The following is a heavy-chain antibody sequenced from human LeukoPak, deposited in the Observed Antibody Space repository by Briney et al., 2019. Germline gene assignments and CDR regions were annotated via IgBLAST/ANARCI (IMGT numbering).Heavy chain of an antibody. Sequence: GGSLRLSCAASGFTVSSNYMTWVRQAPGKGLEWVSVIYSDGSTFYADSVKGRFTISRDNSKNTLYPQMDSLRPEDTAVYYCTNLPTYWGQGTLVTVSS. CDR2: IYSDGST. V-gene: IGHV3-66*02. CDR1: GFTVSSNY. CDR3: TNLPTY. J-gene: IGHJ4*02.